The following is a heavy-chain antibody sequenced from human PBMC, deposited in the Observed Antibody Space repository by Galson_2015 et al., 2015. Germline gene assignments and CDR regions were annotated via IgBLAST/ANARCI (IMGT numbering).Heavy chain of an antibody. V-gene: IGHV3-7*01. D-gene: IGHD3-3*01. CDR2: IKQDGSEK. J-gene: IGHJ1*01. CDR1: GFTFSSYW. CDR3: ARPYYDFWSGYFLH. Sequence: SLRLSCAASGFTFSSYWMSWVRQAPGKGLEWVANIKQDGSEKYYVDSVKGRFTISRDNAKDSLYLQMNSLRAEDTAVYYCARPYYDFWSGYFLHWGQGTLVTVSS.